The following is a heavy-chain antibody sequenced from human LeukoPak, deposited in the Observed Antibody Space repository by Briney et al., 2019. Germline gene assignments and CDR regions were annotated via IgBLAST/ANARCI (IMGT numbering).Heavy chain of an antibody. CDR1: DGSISDYY. V-gene: IGHV4-59*08. J-gene: IGHJ2*01. CDR2: IYYGGST. CDR3: ARHTPKDVIAFNWYFDL. Sequence: SETLSLTCSVTDGSISDYYWTWIRQPPGKGLDWIGIIYYGGSTNYNPSLKSRVTISVHTSRNQVSLELNSVTAADTAVYYCARHTPKDVIAFNWYFDLWGRGTLLTVSS. D-gene: IGHD3-22*01.